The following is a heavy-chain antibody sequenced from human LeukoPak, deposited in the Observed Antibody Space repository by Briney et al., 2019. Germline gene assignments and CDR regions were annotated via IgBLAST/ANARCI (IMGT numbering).Heavy chain of an antibody. D-gene: IGHD2-15*01. V-gene: IGHV1-69*06. CDR3: ARGPGYCSGGSCYNWFDP. CDR1: GGTFSSYA. J-gene: IGHJ5*02. Sequence: ASVKVSCKASGGTFSSYAISWVRQAPGQGLEWMGGIIPIFGTANYAQKFQGRVTITADKSTSTAYMELSSLRSEDTAVYYCARGPGYCSGGSCYNWFDPWGQGTLVTVSS. CDR2: IIPIFGTA.